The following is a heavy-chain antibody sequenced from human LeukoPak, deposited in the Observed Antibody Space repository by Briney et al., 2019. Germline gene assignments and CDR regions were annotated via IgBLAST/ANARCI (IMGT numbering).Heavy chain of an antibody. CDR1: GFTFSSHP. CDR2: ISFDGSHK. Sequence: GGSLRLSCAASGFTFSSHPMHWVRQAPGRGLEWVAVISFDGSHKYYADSVTGRFTISRDNSKKTLYLQMDSLRTDDTAMYYCARDFGMTWAQYYFDYWGQGTLVTVSS. CDR3: ARDFGMTWAQYYFDY. J-gene: IGHJ4*02. V-gene: IGHV3-30*04. D-gene: IGHD3-10*01.